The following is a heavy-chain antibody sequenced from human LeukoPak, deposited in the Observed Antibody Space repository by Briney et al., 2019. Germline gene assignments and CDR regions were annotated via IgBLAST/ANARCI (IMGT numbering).Heavy chain of an antibody. Sequence: GGSLILSCAASGFSFSSEWMSWVRQAPGKGLEWVANMKQDGSEKYYLDSVKGRFTISRDNAKNSLYLQMNSLRAGDTAVYYCARDRGGGFFDYWGQGTLVTVSS. CDR2: MKQDGSEK. CDR1: GFSFSSEW. CDR3: ARDRGGGFFDY. D-gene: IGHD3-16*01. J-gene: IGHJ4*02. V-gene: IGHV3-7*04.